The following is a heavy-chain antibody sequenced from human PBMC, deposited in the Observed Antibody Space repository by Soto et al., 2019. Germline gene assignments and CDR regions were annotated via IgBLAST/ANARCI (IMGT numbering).Heavy chain of an antibody. D-gene: IGHD6-19*01. CDR3: AKDRSSGWFFDY. CDR2: ISESGGTT. V-gene: IGHV3-23*01. Sequence: EVQLLESGGGLVQPGGSLRLSCAASGFTFSSYAMSWVRQAPGKGLEWVSAISESGGTTYDADSVKGRFTISRDNSKNTLNLQMNSLRAEETAVYYCAKDRSSGWFFDYWGQGTLVTVSS. J-gene: IGHJ4*02. CDR1: GFTFSSYA.